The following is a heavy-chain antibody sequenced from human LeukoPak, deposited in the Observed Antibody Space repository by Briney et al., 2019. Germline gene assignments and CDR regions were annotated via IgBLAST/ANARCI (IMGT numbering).Heavy chain of an antibody. D-gene: IGHD3-10*01. V-gene: IGHV4-39*07. CDR3: ARDRGGVVLLWFGELFASEYYFDY. J-gene: IGHJ4*02. Sequence: SETLSLTCTVSGGSISSSSYYWGWIRQPPGKGLEWIGSIYYSGSTYYNPSLKSRVTISVDTSKNQFSLKLSSVTAADTAVYYCARDRGGVVLLWFGELFASEYYFDYWGQGTLVTVSS. CDR2: IYYSGST. CDR1: GGSISSSSYY.